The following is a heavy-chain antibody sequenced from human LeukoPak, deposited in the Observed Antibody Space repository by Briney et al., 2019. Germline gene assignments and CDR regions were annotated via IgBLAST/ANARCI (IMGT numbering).Heavy chain of an antibody. CDR1: GFTFDDYG. Sequence: PGGSLRLSCAASGFTFDDYGMSWVRQAPGKGLAWVSGITWNGGSTGYADSVKGRFTISRDNAKNSLYLKMNSLRAEDTALYYCARERYNSGWYQYYYYYYMDVWGRGTTVTVSS. CDR3: ARERYNSGWYQYYYYYYMDV. J-gene: IGHJ6*03. V-gene: IGHV3-20*04. CDR2: ITWNGGST. D-gene: IGHD6-19*01.